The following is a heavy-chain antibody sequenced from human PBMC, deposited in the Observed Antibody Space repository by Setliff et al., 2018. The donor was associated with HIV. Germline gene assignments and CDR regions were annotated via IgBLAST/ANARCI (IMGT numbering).Heavy chain of an antibody. D-gene: IGHD5-12*01. Sequence: SETLSLTCTVSGGSISSSSYYWGWIRQPPGKGLEWIGSIYYSGSTYYNPSLKCRVTISVDTSKNQFSLKLSSVTAAATAVYYCASYRKAERWLQLGGNFDYWGQGTLVTVSS. J-gene: IGHJ4*02. CDR2: IYYSGST. CDR1: GGSISSSSYY. V-gene: IGHV4-39*01. CDR3: ASYRKAERWLQLGGNFDY.